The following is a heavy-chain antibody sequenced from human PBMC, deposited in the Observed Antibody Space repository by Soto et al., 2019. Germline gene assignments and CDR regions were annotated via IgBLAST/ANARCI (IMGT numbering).Heavy chain of an antibody. CDR2: IYYSGST. D-gene: IGHD3-3*01. CDR3: ARVRDNFWSGYFIDY. Sequence: PSETLSLTCTVSGGSISSGDYYWSWIRQPPGKGLEWIGYIYYSGSTYYNPSLKSRVTISVDTSKNQFSLKLSSVTAADTVVYCCARVRDNFWSGYFIDYWGQGTLVTVSS. CDR1: GGSISSGDYY. V-gene: IGHV4-30-4*01. J-gene: IGHJ4*02.